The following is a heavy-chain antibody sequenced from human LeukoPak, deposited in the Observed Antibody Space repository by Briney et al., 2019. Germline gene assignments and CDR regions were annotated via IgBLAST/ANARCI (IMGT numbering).Heavy chain of an antibody. J-gene: IGHJ6*04. CDR2: ISWDGGST. D-gene: IGHD6-13*01. CDR3: AKDFKGTAAACGMDV. CDR1: GFTFDDYT. V-gene: IGHV3-43*01. Sequence: PGGSLRLSCAASGFTFDDYTMHWVRQAPGKGLEWVSLISWDGGSTYYADSVKGRFTISRDNSKNSLYLQMNSLRTEDTALYYCAKDFKGTAAACGMDVWGKGTTVTVSS.